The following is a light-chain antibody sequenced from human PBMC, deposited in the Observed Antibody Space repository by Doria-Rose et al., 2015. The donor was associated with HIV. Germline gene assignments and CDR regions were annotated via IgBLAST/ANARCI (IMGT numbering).Light chain of an antibody. J-gene: IGKJ5*01. CDR3: QQFQSYPIT. V-gene: IGKV1-13*02. CDR1: QGISSS. Sequence: IQVTQSPSSLSASVGDRVTITCQASQGISSSLARYQQIPGKAPNLLISDASSLPSGVPSRFSGSGSGTDFTLTISSLQPEDFATCYCQQFQSYPITFGQGARLEIK. CDR2: DAS.